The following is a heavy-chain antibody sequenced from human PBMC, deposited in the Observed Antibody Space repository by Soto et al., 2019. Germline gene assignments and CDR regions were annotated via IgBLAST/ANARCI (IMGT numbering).Heavy chain of an antibody. Sequence: EVQLVESGGGLVQPGGSLRLSCAASGFTFSSYSMNWVRQAPGKGLEWVSYISSSSSTIYYADSVKGRFTISRDNAKNSLYLQMNSLRAEDTAVYYGARVTTSDGIYYYMDVWGKGTTVTVSS. CDR3: ARVTTSDGIYYYMDV. J-gene: IGHJ6*03. CDR2: ISSSSSTI. D-gene: IGHD3-3*01. V-gene: IGHV3-48*01. CDR1: GFTFSSYS.